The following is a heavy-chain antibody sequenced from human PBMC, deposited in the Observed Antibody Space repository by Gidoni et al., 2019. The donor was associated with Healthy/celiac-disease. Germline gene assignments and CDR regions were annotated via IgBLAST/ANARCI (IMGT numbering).Heavy chain of an antibody. V-gene: IGHV1-3*01. CDR1: WSPFPSYA. CDR3: ARDHPESSGWYFYDY. CDR2: INAGNGNT. Sequence: QVQLVQSGAEVKKPGASVKVSCKASWSPFPSYAMHWVRQAPGQRPEWMGWINAGNGNTKYSQKFQGRITITRDTSASTAYMELSSLRSEDTAVYYCARDHPESSGWYFYDYWGQGTLVTVSS. D-gene: IGHD6-19*01. J-gene: IGHJ4*02.